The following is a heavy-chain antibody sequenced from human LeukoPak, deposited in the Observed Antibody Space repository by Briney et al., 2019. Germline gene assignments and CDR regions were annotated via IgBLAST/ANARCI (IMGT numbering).Heavy chain of an antibody. D-gene: IGHD3-3*01. CDR3: AREWSGYPNWFDP. CDR2: ISYDGSNK. J-gene: IGHJ5*02. Sequence: GGSLRLSWAASGFTFSSYGMHWVRQAPGKGLEGVAVISYDGSNKYYADSVKGRFTISRDNSKNTLYLQMNSLRAEDTAVYYCAREWSGYPNWFDPWGQGTLVTVSS. V-gene: IGHV3-30*03. CDR1: GFTFSSYG.